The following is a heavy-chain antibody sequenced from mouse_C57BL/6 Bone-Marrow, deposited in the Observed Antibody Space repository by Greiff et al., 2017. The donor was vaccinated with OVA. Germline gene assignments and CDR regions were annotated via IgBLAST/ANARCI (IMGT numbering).Heavy chain of an antibody. D-gene: IGHD1-1*01. V-gene: IGHV3-6*01. CDR2: ISYDGSN. J-gene: IGHJ2*01. CDR3: ARVGGTTVVANFDY. Sequence: VQLQQSGPGLVKPSQSLSLTCSVTGYSITSGYYWNWIRQSPGNKLEWMGYISYDGSNNYNPSLKNRISITRDTSKNQFFLKLNSVTTEDTATYYCARVGGTTVVANFDYWGQGTTLTVSS. CDR1: GYSITSGYY.